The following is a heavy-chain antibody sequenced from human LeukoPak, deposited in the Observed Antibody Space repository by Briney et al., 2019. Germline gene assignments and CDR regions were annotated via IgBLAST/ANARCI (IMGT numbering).Heavy chain of an antibody. CDR1: GYTFTSYG. V-gene: IGHV1-18*03. CDR3: ARAVSSRWYLPSVLDY. J-gene: IGHJ4*02. D-gene: IGHD6-13*01. Sequence: ASVKLSCKASGYTFTSYGISWVRQAPGQGLEWMGWITAYNGNTNYAQKLQGRGTITSYTSASTAYMELRSLRSEDMAVYYCARAVSSRWYLPSVLDYWGQGTLVAVSS. CDR2: ITAYNGNT.